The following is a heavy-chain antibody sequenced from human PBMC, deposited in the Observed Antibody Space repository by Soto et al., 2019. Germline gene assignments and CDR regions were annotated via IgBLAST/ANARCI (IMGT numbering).Heavy chain of an antibody. CDR2: INPSGGST. V-gene: IGHV1-46*01. Sequence: QVQLVQSGAEVKKPGASVKVSCKASGYTFTSYYMHWVRQAPGQGLEWMGIINPSGGSTSYAQKFQGRGTRTRDTSTSTDYMELSRLISEDTAVYYCARATNGGYCSSTSCYGFDYWGQGTLVTVSS. D-gene: IGHD2-2*01. J-gene: IGHJ4*02. CDR1: GYTFTSYY. CDR3: ARATNGGYCSSTSCYGFDY.